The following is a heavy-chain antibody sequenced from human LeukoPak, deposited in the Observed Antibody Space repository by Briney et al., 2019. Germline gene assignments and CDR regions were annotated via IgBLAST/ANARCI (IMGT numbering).Heavy chain of an antibody. V-gene: IGHV4-59*01. D-gene: IGHD5-18*01. Sequence: SETLSLTCTVSGGSLSTYYWSWIRQPPGKGLEWIGHIYSSDTTNYNPSLKSRVTISADTSKNQFFLKVNSVTAADTAVYYCARDLHSSGPDYWGQGNLVTVSS. J-gene: IGHJ4*02. CDR1: GGSLSTYY. CDR3: ARDLHSSGPDY. CDR2: IYSSDTT.